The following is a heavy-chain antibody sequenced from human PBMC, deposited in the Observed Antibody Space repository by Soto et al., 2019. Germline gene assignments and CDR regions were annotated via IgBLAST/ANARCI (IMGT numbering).Heavy chain of an antibody. Sequence: ASVKVSCKASGYTFTSYGISWVRQAPGQGLEWMGWISAYNGNTNYAQKLQGRVTMTTDTSTSTAYMELRSLRSDDTAVYYCARDEPGFYDSSEYFDYWGQRTLVTVSS. CDR3: ARDEPGFYDSSEYFDY. J-gene: IGHJ4*02. CDR2: ISAYNGNT. V-gene: IGHV1-18*04. CDR1: GYTFTSYG. D-gene: IGHD3-22*01.